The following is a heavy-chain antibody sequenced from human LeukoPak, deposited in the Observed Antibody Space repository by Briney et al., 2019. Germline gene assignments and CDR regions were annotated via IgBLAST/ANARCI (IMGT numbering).Heavy chain of an antibody. D-gene: IGHD7-27*01. V-gene: IGHV4-39*01. J-gene: IGHJ4*02. CDR2: IYYSGST. CDR1: GGSISSSSYY. CDR3: ARWALGNFDY. Sequence: PSETLSLTCTVSGGSISSSSYYWGWIRQPPGKGLEWIGSIYYSGSTSYNPSLKSRVTISVDTSKNQFSLKLSSVTAADTAVYYCARWALGNFDYWGQGTLVTVSS.